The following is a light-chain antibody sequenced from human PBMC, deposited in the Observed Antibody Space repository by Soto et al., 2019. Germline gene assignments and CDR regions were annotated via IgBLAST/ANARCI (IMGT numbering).Light chain of an antibody. CDR2: DVI. CDR1: NSDVGGYKY. CDR3: CSYADGYIWV. V-gene: IGLV2-11*01. J-gene: IGLJ3*02. Sequence: QSALTQPRSVSGSPGQSVTISCTGTNSDVGGYKYVSWYRQEPGKAPKIMIYDVIKRPSGVPDRFSGSKSGNTASLTISGLQAEDEAEYFCCSYADGYIWVFGGGTQLTVL.